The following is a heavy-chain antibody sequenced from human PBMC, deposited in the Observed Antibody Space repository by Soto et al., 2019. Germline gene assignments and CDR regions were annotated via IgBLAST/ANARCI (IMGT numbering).Heavy chain of an antibody. CDR3: ARISRNYYDSSGYYGY. V-gene: IGHV2-26*01. J-gene: IGHJ4*02. Sequence: GPTLVNPTETLTLTCTVTGFSLSNARMGVSWIRQPPGKALEWLAHIFSNDEKSYSTSLKSRLTISKDTSKSQVVLTMTNMDPVDTATYYCARISRNYYDSSGYYGYWGQGTLVTVSS. CDR1: GFSLSNARMG. D-gene: IGHD3-22*01. CDR2: IFSNDEK.